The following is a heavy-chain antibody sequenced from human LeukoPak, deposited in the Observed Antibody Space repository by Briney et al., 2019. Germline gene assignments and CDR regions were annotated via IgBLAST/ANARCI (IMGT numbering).Heavy chain of an antibody. D-gene: IGHD3-22*01. Sequence: SETLSLTCTVSGGSISSSSYYWGWIRQPPGKGLEWIGSIYYSGSTYYNPSLKSRVTISVDTSKNQFSLKLSSVTAADTAVYYCARVRFYYYDSNDAFDIWGQGTMVTVSS. CDR3: ARVRFYYYDSNDAFDI. J-gene: IGHJ3*02. CDR1: GGSISSSSYY. CDR2: IYYSGST. V-gene: IGHV4-39*01.